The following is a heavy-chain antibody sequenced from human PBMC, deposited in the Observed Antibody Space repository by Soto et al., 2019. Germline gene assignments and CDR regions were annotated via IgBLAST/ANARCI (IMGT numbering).Heavy chain of an antibody. D-gene: IGHD2-15*01. CDR1: GFTFSDYY. CDR3: ARITDIVVVVAHTPIDY. CDR2: ISSSGSTI. Sequence: GGSLRLSCAASGFTFSDYYMSLIRQAPRKGLEWVSYISSSGSTIYYADSVKGRFTISRDNAKNSLYLQMNSLRAEDTAVYYCARITDIVVVVAHTPIDYWGQGTLVTVSS. J-gene: IGHJ4*02. V-gene: IGHV3-11*01.